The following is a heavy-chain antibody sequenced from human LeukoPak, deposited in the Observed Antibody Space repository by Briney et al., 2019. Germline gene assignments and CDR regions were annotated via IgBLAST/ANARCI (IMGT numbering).Heavy chain of an antibody. J-gene: IGHJ5*02. CDR3: ARAVIVVAAATQRNWFDP. D-gene: IGHD2-15*01. V-gene: IGHV4-34*01. Sequence: SETLSLTCDVYGASFTGYYWSWIRQSPGKGLEWIGEINHSGITDYNPSLRSRVTISVDTSKNQFSLKLSSVTAADTAIYYCARAVIVVAAATQRNWFDPWGQGTLVTVSS. CDR2: INHSGIT. CDR1: GASFTGYY.